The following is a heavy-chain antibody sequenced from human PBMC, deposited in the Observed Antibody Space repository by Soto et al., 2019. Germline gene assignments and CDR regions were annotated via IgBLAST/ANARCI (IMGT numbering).Heavy chain of an antibody. D-gene: IGHD3-3*01. V-gene: IGHV1-69*12. CDR1: GGTFSTYT. CDR2: IIPMFGSA. CDR3: TRGQQEGYDWSFDY. Sequence: VQLVQSGAEVKKPGSSVKVSCKASGGTFSTYTIGWVRQAPGQRPEWLGGIIPMFGSATYAPKFQTRVTITADESTSTAFMELPTLTADDTAVYYCTRGQQEGYDWSFDYWGQGTLVTVSS. J-gene: IGHJ4*02.